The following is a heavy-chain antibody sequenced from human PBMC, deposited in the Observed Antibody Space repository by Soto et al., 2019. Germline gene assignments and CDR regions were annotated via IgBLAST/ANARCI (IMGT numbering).Heavy chain of an antibody. V-gene: IGHV3-13*01. CDR3: ARGTPPILARSDGAFDI. D-gene: IGHD3-3*02. Sequence: EVQLVESGGGLVQPGGSLRLSCAASGFTFSSYDMHWVRQATGKGLEWVSAIGTAGDTYYPGSVKGRFTISRENAKNSLYLQMNSLRAEDTAVYYCARGTPPILARSDGAFDIWGQGTMVTVSS. CDR1: GFTFSSYD. CDR2: IGTAGDT. J-gene: IGHJ3*02.